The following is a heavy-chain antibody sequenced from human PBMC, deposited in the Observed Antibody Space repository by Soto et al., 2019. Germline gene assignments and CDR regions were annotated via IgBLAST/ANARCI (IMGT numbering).Heavy chain of an antibody. CDR1: GGSVRSSTYY. D-gene: IGHD7-27*01. CDR3: ARRWGRTFDY. CDR2: IYYSGST. Sequence: SETLSLTCTVSGGSVRSSTYYWGWIRQPPGKGLEWIASIYYSGSTNNNPSLKSRVTISVDTYTNQFSLKLSSVTAADTAVYYCARRWGRTFDYWGQGTLVTVSS. J-gene: IGHJ4*02. V-gene: IGHV4-39*01.